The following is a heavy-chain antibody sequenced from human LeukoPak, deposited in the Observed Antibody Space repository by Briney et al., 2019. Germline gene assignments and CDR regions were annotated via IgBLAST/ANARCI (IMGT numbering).Heavy chain of an antibody. J-gene: IGHJ4*02. CDR1: GFTFSSYA. CDR2: ISYDGTNK. Sequence: RSLRLSCAASGFTFSSYAMHWVRQAPGKGLEWVAVISYDGTNKFYADSVKGRFTISRDNSKNTLYLQMNSLRAEDTALYYCARGATMVRGVIISPHSLDFWGQGTLVTVSS. D-gene: IGHD3-10*01. V-gene: IGHV3-30*04. CDR3: ARGATMVRGVIISPHSLDF.